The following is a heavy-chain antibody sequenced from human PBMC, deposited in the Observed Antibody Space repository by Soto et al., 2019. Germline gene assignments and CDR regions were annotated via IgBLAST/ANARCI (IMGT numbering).Heavy chain of an antibody. V-gene: IGHV4-34*01. D-gene: IGHD6-19*01. CDR1: GGSFSGYY. CDR3: ARGVIAVAGDYFEY. Sequence: PSETLSLTCAVYGGSFSGYYWSWIRQPPGKGLEWIGEINHSGSTNYNPSLKSRVTISVDTSKNQFSLKLSSVTAADTAVYYCARGVIAVAGDYFEYWGQGTLVTVSS. J-gene: IGHJ4*02. CDR2: INHSGST.